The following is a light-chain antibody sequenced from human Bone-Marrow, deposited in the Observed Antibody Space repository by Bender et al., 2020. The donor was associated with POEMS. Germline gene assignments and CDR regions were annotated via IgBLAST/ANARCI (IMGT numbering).Light chain of an antibody. Sequence: QSVLTQPPSASGTPGQRVSISCSGTSSNIGSNTVVWYQHLSGTAPRLLIYTNNERPSGVPDRFSGSKSGTSASLAITGLQSDDEAIYFCVAWDASLNGWVFGGGTKLTVL. CDR3: VAWDASLNGWV. V-gene: IGLV1-44*01. J-gene: IGLJ3*02. CDR1: SSNIGSNT. CDR2: TNN.